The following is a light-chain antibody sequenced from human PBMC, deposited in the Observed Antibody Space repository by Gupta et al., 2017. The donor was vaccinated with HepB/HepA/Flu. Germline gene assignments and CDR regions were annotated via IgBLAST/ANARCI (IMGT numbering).Light chain of an antibody. CDR1: SSNIGSNK. Sequence: QSVLTTPPSPSGSPRQGVTTACSGSSSNIGSNKVNWDRQRPGTAPEVLIYSNTQRPAGIPERFSGSKSGTAASVASSGRQAEDEADYYCAAGDDSLYGWVFGGGTKLTVL. V-gene: IGLV1-44*01. CDR2: SNT. CDR3: AAGDDSLYGWV. J-gene: IGLJ3*02.